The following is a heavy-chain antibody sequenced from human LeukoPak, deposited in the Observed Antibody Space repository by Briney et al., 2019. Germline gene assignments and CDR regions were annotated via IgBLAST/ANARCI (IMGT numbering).Heavy chain of an antibody. CDR3: AGSRSLYYFDY. CDR2: IYHSGST. Sequence: PSETLSLTCAVSGGSISSGGYSWSWIRQPPGKGLEWIGYIYHSGSTYYNPSLKSRVTISVDRSKNQFSLKLSSVTAADTAVYYCAGSRSLYYFDYWGQGTLVTVSS. V-gene: IGHV4-30-2*01. CDR1: GGSISSGGYS. J-gene: IGHJ4*02.